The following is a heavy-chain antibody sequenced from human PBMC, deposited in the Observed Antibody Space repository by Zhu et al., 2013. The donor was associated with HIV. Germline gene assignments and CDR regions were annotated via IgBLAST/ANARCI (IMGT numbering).Heavy chain of an antibody. Sequence: QVQLVQSGAEVKKPGSSVKVSCKASGGTFSNYTITWVRQAPGQGPEWMGGIIPIFGSANYAQRFQGRVTITADESTRTAYMELSTLRSEDTAVYYCIRRAFYYDRSWFDPWGQGPWSPSPQ. J-gene: IGHJ5*02. CDR2: IIPIFGSA. D-gene: IGHD3-22*01. V-gene: IGHV1-69*01. CDR3: IRRAFYYDRSWFDP. CDR1: GGTFSNYT.